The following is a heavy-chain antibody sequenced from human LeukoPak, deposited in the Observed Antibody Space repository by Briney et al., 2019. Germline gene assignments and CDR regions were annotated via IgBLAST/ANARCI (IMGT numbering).Heavy chain of an antibody. J-gene: IGHJ6*03. Sequence: GASVKVSCKASGYTFSNYFVNWVRQAPGQGLEWMGWINTNTGNPTYAQGFTGRFVFSLDTSVSMAYLQISSLKAEDTAVYYCARLGTPTFYYYMDVWGKGTTVTVSS. CDR2: INTNTGNP. V-gene: IGHV7-4-1*04. CDR1: GYTFSNYF. D-gene: IGHD1-14*01. CDR3: ARLGTPTFYYYMDV.